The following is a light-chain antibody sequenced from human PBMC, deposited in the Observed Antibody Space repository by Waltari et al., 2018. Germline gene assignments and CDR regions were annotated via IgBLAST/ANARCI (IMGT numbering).Light chain of an antibody. Sequence: VLTQSPGALSLPPGERATLSCRASQSLTKRYLAWYQQKPGQAPRLLIYGASSRAAGIPDRFSGSGSGTDFTLNISRLEPEDFAVYYCQQYGSSIMYTFGQGTKLEIK. V-gene: IGKV3-20*01. CDR1: QSLTKRY. J-gene: IGKJ2*01. CDR2: GAS. CDR3: QQYGSSIMYT.